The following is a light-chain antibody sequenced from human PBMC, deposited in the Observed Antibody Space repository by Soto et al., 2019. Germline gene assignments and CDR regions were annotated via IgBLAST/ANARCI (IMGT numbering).Light chain of an antibody. CDR2: AAS. V-gene: IGKV1-39*01. CDR1: QSINSD. J-gene: IGKJ4*01. Sequence: DIQMTQSPSSLSASIGDRVTISCRASQSINSDLNWYQQKAGKAPKLLIYAASSLQSGVPSRFSGSGSGTDFTLTISSLQPEDVATYYCQESFSTPLTFGGGTKVEIK. CDR3: QESFSTPLT.